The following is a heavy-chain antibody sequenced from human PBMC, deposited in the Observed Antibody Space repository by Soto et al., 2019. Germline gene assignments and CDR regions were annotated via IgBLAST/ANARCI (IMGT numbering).Heavy chain of an antibody. CDR3: AREGVGYCSGGSCENWFDP. J-gene: IGHJ5*02. V-gene: IGHV1-69*01. D-gene: IGHD2-15*01. CDR2: IIPIFGTA. Sequence: QVQLVQSGAEVKKPGSSVKVSCKASGGTFSSYAISWVRQAPGQGLEWMGGIIPIFGTANYAQKFQGRVTITADESTNTAYMELSSLRSEDTAVYYCAREGVGYCSGGSCENWFDPWGQGTLVTVSS. CDR1: GGTFSSYA.